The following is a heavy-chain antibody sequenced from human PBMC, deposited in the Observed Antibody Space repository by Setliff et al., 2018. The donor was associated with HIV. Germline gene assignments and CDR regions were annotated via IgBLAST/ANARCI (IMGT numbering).Heavy chain of an antibody. D-gene: IGHD3-3*01. CDR2: ISVSGTDI. V-gene: IGHV3-11*04. CDR1: GFTFTNYY. CDR3: AKQRYYDGNDGFDV. Sequence: GGSLRLSCAASGFTFTNYYMSWIRQAPGKGLELLSYISVSGTDIKYADSVKGRFTISRDNAKNSLYLQMNSLRAEDTAVYYCAKQRYYDGNDGFDVWGQGTMVTVSS. J-gene: IGHJ3*01.